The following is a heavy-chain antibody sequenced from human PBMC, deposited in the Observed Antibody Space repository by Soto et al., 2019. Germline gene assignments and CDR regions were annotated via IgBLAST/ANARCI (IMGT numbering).Heavy chain of an antibody. Sequence: PSETLSLTCTVSCGSISSYYWSWIRQAPGEGLEWIGYIYNSGSSNYNPSLKSRVNITLDTPKNQFSLKLSSVTAADTAVYYCARTGGGYSSGYYFFVMDVWGPGATVTSP. D-gene: IGHD5-18*01. CDR2: IYNSGSS. CDR1: CGSISSYY. CDR3: ARTGGGYSSGYYFFVMDV. J-gene: IGHJ6*02. V-gene: IGHV4-59*01.